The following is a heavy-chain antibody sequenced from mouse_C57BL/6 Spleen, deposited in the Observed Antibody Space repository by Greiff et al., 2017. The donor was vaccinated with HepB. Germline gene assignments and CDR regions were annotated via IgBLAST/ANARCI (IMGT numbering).Heavy chain of an antibody. CDR3: ARHEDESYDYGDCYFGV. CDR2: FYPGSGSI. J-gene: IGHJ1*03. D-gene: IGHD2-4*01. Sequence: VQLQQSGAELVKPGASVKLSCKASGYTFTEYTIHWVKQRSGQGLEWIGWFYPGSGSIKYNEKFKDKATLTADKSSSTVYMELSRLTSEDSAVYFGARHEDESYDYGDCYFGVWGTVATVTVAS. V-gene: IGHV1-62-2*01. CDR1: GYTFTEYT.